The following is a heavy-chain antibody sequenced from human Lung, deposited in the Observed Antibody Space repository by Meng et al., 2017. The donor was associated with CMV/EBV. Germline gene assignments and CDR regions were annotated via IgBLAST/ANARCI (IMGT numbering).Heavy chain of an antibody. CDR3: ARTRPLGTKGGWYFDY. CDR1: GSISSGGYY. CDR2: IYYSGST. J-gene: IGHJ4*02. Sequence: GSISSGGYYWSWIRQPPGKGLGWIGYIYYSGSTYYNPSLKSRVTISVDTSKNQFSLKLSSVTAADTAVYYCARTRPLGTKGGWYFDYWGQGTLVTVSS. D-gene: IGHD1-1*01. V-gene: IGHV4-31*02.